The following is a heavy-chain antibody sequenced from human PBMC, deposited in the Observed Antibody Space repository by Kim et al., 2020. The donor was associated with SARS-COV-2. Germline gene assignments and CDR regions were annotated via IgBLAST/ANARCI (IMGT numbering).Heavy chain of an antibody. V-gene: IGHV3-48*02. CDR1: GFTFRTYN. CDR2: ISSSGYSI. D-gene: IGHD1-1*01. Sequence: GGSLRLSCAASGFTFRTYNMNWVRQAPGKGLEWLSYISSSGYSIYYADSVKGRLTISRDNAKNSLYLQMNSLTDEDTAVYYCSRGGGTSNYFDYWGQGTLVTVSS. CDR3: SRGGGTSNYFDY. J-gene: IGHJ4*02.